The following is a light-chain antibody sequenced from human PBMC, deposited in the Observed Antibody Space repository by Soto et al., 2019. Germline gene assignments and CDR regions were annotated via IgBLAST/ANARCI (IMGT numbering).Light chain of an antibody. Sequence: DIQMTQSPSSLSASVGDKITINCRASLSINTFLHWYQQKPGKAPKLLIYSASSLQGGVPSRFSGSGAGTDFTLTISGLQPEDSASYYCQQSHSLPITFGQGTRLEIK. CDR1: LSINTF. CDR2: SAS. CDR3: QQSHSLPIT. V-gene: IGKV1-39*01. J-gene: IGKJ5*01.